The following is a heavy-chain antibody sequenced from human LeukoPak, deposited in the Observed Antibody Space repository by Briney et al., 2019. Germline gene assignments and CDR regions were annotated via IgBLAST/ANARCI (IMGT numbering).Heavy chain of an antibody. D-gene: IGHD6-13*01. Sequence: SETLSLTCTVSGGSISSYYWSWIRQSPGKGLEWIGNVYHDGRTYYNPFLKSRVTISVDTSTNQFSLKLSSVTATDTALYYCARGYSSSWYYNWFDPWGQGTLVTVSS. CDR2: VYHDGRT. V-gene: IGHV4-59*08. CDR3: ARGYSSSWYYNWFDP. CDR1: GGSISSYY. J-gene: IGHJ5*02.